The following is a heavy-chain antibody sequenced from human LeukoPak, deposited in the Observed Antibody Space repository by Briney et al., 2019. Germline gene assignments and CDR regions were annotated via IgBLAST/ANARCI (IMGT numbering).Heavy chain of an antibody. V-gene: IGHV4-34*01. CDR1: GGSFSGYY. J-gene: IGHJ4*02. Sequence: SETLSLTCAVYGGSFSGYYWSWIRQPPGKGLEWIGEINHSGSTNYNPSLKSRVTISVDTSKNQFSLKLSSVTAADTAVYYCARIVGRDYGNNWDDWGQGTLVTVSS. CDR3: ARIVGRDYGNNWDD. CDR2: INHSGST. D-gene: IGHD4-17*01.